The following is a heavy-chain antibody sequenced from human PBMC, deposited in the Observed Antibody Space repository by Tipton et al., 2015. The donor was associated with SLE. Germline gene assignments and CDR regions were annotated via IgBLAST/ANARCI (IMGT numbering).Heavy chain of an antibody. V-gene: IGHV4-39*01. Sequence: TLSLTCTVSGGSISSSTYFWGWIRQPPGKGLEWIGTIYYTGSTYYNPSLESRVTISVDTSKNQFSLKLSSVTAAGTAVYYCARQDTMIVFYWGQGTLVTVSS. CDR3: ARQDTMIVFY. J-gene: IGHJ4*02. D-gene: IGHD3-22*01. CDR2: IYYTGST. CDR1: GGSISSSTYF.